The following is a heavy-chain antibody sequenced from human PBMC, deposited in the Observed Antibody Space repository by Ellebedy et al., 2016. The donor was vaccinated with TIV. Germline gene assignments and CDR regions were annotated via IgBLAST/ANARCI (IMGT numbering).Heavy chain of an antibody. CDR3: ARETYNDVDLKLWGIFDI. CDR1: ELTVTSNF. J-gene: IGHJ3*02. D-gene: IGHD3-10*01. Sequence: GGSLRLSYAASELTVTSNFMSWVRQAPGKGLAWVSTIAIDSTTYYADSVKGRFTISRDNSKNTLDIQMNSLRAEDTAVYYCARETYNDVDLKLWGIFDIWGQGTMVTVSS. V-gene: IGHV3-66*01. CDR2: IAIDSTT.